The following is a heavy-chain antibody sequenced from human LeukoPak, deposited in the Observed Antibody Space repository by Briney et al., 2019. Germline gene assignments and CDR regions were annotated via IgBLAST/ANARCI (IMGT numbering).Heavy chain of an antibody. V-gene: IGHV4-39*01. CDR1: GDSISSSSFH. D-gene: IGHD3-22*01. J-gene: IGHJ4*02. CDR3: VRIYYDSSGYYLTDSYFDS. CDR2: THYSGIT. Sequence: PSETLSLSCTVSGDSISSSSFHWGWIRQPPGRGLEWVASTHYSGITYYSPSLKSRVTVSVDTSRNRFSLQLSSVTAADTAVYYCVRIYYDSSGYYLTDSYFDSWGQGTLVTVSS.